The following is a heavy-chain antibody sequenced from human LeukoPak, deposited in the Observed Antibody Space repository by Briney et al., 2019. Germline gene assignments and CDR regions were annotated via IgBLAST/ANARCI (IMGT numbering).Heavy chain of an antibody. J-gene: IGHJ4*02. D-gene: IGHD6-13*01. CDR1: GGTFSSYA. CDR2: IIPIFGTA. V-gene: IGHV1-69*01. Sequence: GSSVKVSCKASGGTFSSYAISWVRQAPGQGLEWMGGIIPIFGTANYAQKFQGRVTITADESTSTAYMELSSLRSEDTAAYYCARDPPGGAAADAALDYWGQGTLVTVSS. CDR3: ARDPPGGAAADAALDY.